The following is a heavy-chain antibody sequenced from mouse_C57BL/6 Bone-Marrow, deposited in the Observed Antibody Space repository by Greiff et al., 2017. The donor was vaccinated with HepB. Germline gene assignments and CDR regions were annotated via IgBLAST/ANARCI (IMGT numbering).Heavy chain of an antibody. V-gene: IGHV5-4*01. CDR3: ARDYDRAY. CDR1: GFTFSSYA. CDR2: ISDGGSYT. J-gene: IGHJ3*01. Sequence: EVQRVESGGGLVKPGGSLKLSCAASGFTFSSYAMSWVRQTPEKRLEWVATISDGGSYTYYPDNVKGRFTISRDNAKNNLYLQMSHLKSEDTAMYYCARDYDRAYWGQGTLVTVSA. D-gene: IGHD2-12*01.